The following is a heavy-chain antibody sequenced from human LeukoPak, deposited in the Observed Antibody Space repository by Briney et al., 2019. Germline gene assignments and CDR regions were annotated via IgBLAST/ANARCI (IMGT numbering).Heavy chain of an antibody. CDR3: AKDMGYSSSPPAFDI. CDR2: IYSGGST. Sequence: GGSLRLSCAASGFTVSSNYMSWVRQAPGKGLEWVSVIYSGGSTYYADSVKGRFTISRDNAKNSLYLQMNSLRAEDTALYYCAKDMGYSSSPPAFDIWGQGTMVTVSS. J-gene: IGHJ3*02. V-gene: IGHV3-53*05. D-gene: IGHD6-13*01. CDR1: GFTVSSNY.